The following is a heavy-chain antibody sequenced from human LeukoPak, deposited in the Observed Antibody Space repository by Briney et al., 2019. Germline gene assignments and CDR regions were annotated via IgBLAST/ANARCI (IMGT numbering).Heavy chain of an antibody. CDR2: MNPNSGNT. J-gene: IGHJ4*02. CDR1: GYTFTSYD. V-gene: IGHV1-8*02. CDR3: ARDPVGASYFDY. D-gene: IGHD1-26*01. Sequence: ASVKVSCKASGYTFTSYDINWVRQATGQGLEWMGWMNPNSGNTGYAQKFQGRVTMTRDMSTSTVYMELSSLRSEDTAVYYCARDPVGASYFDYWGQGTLVTVSS.